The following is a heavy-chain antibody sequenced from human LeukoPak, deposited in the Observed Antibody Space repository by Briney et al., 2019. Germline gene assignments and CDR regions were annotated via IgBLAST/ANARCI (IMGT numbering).Heavy chain of an antibody. CDR2: MFYSGST. J-gene: IGHJ4*02. CDR1: GGSISSGGYY. CDR3: ARTNPSFDY. V-gene: IGHV4-30-4*01. Sequence: PSQTLSLTCTVSGGSISSGGYYWSWIRQHPGKGLELIGYMFYSGSTNYNPSLKSRVTISVDTSKNQVSLKLRSVTAADTAVYYCARTNPSFDYWGQGTLVTVSS.